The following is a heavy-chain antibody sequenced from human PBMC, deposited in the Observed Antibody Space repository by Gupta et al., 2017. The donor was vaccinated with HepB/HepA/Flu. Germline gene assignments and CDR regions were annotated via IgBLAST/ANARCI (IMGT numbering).Heavy chain of an antibody. Sequence: QVQLQASGPGLVKPSETLSLRCSVSGGSINDYYCTWIRQPAGKGLEWIGRMFSSGDSRYNPSLQSRVTMSLDTSKKQFSLKLNSVTAADTAVYYCTRGIVGPLSLGYHYFQMDVWGKGAAVTVSS. CDR2: MFSSGDS. J-gene: IGHJ6*03. CDR1: GGSINDYY. CDR3: TRGIVGPLSLGYHYFQMDV. V-gene: IGHV4-4*07. D-gene: IGHD2-15*01.